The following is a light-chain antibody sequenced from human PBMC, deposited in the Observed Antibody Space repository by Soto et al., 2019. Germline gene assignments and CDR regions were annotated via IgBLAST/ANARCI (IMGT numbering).Light chain of an antibody. CDR2: DVS. J-gene: IGLJ2*01. V-gene: IGLV2-14*01. Sequence: QSALTQPASVSGSPGQSITISCTGTSSDVGGYNYVSWYQQHPGNAPKLMIYDVSNRRSGVSNRCSGSKSGNTASLTISGLQAEDEADYYCSSYTSSSTVFGGGTKLTVL. CDR3: SSYTSSSTV. CDR1: SSDVGGYNY.